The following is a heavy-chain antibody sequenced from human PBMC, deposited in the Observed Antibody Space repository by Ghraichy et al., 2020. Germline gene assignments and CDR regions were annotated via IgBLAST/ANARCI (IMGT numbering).Heavy chain of an antibody. CDR2: IFYSGST. J-gene: IGHJ6*02. V-gene: IGHV4-59*01. Sequence: SETLSLTCTVSGGSISSYYWSWIRQPPGKGLEWIGYIFYSGSTNYNPSLKSRVTISVDTSKNQFSLKLSSVTAADTAVYYCAGGFGDGYDSYYYYGMDVWGQGTTVTVSS. D-gene: IGHD5-24*01. CDR3: AGGFGDGYDSYYYYGMDV. CDR1: GGSISSYY.